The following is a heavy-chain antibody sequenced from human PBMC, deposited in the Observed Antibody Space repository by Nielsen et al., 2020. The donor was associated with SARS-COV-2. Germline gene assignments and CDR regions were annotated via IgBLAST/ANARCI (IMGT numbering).Heavy chain of an antibody. J-gene: IGHJ6*02. Sequence: GESLKISCKGSGYSFTSYWIGWVRQMPGKGLEWMGIIYPGDSDTRYSPSFQGQVTISADKSISTAYLQWSSLKASDTAMYYCARTGYCSGGICYSDYYYVMDVWGQGTMVTVS. CDR3: ARTGYCSGGICYSDYYYVMDV. CDR2: IYPGDSDT. D-gene: IGHD2-15*01. V-gene: IGHV5-51*01. CDR1: GYSFTSYW.